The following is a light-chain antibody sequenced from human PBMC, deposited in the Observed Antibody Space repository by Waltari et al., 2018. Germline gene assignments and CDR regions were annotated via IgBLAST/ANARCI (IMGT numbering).Light chain of an antibody. J-gene: IGKJ2*01. CDR3: QQSYSTPYT. CDR1: QSISSY. Sequence: DIQMTQSPSSLSASVGDRVTITCRPSQSISSYLNWYQQKPGKAPKLLIYAASSLQSGVPSRFSGSGSGTDFTLTISSLQPEDFATYYCQQSYSTPYTFGHGTKLEIK. CDR2: AAS. V-gene: IGKV1-39*01.